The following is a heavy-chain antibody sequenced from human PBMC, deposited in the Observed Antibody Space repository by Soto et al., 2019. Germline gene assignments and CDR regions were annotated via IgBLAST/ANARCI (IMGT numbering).Heavy chain of an antibody. CDR1: GYTFTSYD. V-gene: IGHV1-8*01. CDR2: MNPDSGNT. D-gene: IGHD3-10*01. CDR3: ARSVGGSNVNFDY. Sequence: ASVKVSCKASGYTFTSYDINWVRQATGQGPEWMGWMNPDSGNTGYVQKFQGRVTMTRNTAISAAYMELSSLRSEDTAVYYCARSVGGSNVNFDYWGQGTLVTVSS. J-gene: IGHJ4*02.